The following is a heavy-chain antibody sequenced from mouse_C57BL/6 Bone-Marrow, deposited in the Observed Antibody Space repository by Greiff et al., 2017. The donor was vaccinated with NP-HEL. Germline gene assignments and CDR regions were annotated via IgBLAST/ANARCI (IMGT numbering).Heavy chain of an antibody. CDR3: ARRGYYGRGGYAMDY. CDR1: GFNIKNTY. J-gene: IGHJ4*01. CDR2: IDPANGNT. Sequence: VQLKESVAELVRPGASVKLSCTASGFNIKNTYMHWVKQRPEQGLAWIGRIDPANGNTKYAPKFQGKATITADTSSNTAYLQLSSLTSEDTAIYYCARRGYYGRGGYAMDYWGQGTSVTVSS. V-gene: IGHV14-3*01. D-gene: IGHD1-1*01.